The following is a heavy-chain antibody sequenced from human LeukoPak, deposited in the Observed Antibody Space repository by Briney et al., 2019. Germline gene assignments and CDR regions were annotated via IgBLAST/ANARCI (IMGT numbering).Heavy chain of an antibody. Sequence: SETLSLTCTVSAGSFISSSHHWGWIRQPPGKGLEWIGSIYYSGSTYYNPSLKSRVTISVDTSKNQFSLKLSSVTAADTAVYYCARHKADRNWFDPWGQGTLVTVSS. V-gene: IGHV4-39*01. CDR1: AGSFISSSHH. D-gene: IGHD6-19*01. CDR3: ARHKADRNWFDP. J-gene: IGHJ5*02. CDR2: IYYSGST.